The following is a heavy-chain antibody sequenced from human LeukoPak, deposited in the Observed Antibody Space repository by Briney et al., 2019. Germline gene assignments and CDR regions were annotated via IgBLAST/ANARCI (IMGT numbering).Heavy chain of an antibody. CDR2: IRGSGGST. J-gene: IGHJ5*02. D-gene: IGHD5-12*01. V-gene: IGHV3-23*01. Sequence: GGSLRLSCAASGFTFSSYAMSWVRQAPAKGLERVSAIRGSGGSTYYAVSVKGRFTISRDNSKNTLYLQMNSLRAEDTAVYYCAKESGYDLGETNLFDPWGQGTLVTVSS. CDR3: AKESGYDLGETNLFDP. CDR1: GFTFSSYA.